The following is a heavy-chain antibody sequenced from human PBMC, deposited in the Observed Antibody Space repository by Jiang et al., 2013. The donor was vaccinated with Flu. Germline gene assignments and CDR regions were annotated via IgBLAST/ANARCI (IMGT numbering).Heavy chain of an antibody. V-gene: IGHV7-4-1*02. CDR3: ARPQGTDTYYSGMDV. CDR2: INTNTGNP. D-gene: IGHD1-1*01. J-gene: IGHJ6*02. Sequence: GYTFTSYAMNWVRQAPGQGLEWMGWINTNTGNPTYAQGFTGRFVFSLDTSVSTAYLQISSLKAEDTAVYYCARPQGTDTYYSGMDVWGQGTTVTVSS. CDR1: GYTFTSYA.